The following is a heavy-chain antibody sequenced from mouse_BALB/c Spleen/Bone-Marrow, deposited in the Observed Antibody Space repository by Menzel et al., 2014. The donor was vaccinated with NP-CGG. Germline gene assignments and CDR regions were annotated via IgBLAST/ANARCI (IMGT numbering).Heavy chain of an antibody. V-gene: IGHV4-1*02. CDR3: ARLNYYGNLFV. CDR2: INPDSSTI. CDR1: GFDFRRYW. D-gene: IGHD1-1*01. Sequence: VQLKESGGGLVQPGGSLKLSCAASGFDFRRYWMSWVRQALGKGLEWIGEINPDSSTINYTPSLKDKFIISRDNAKNTLYLQMTKVRSEDTALYYCARLNYYGNLFVWGAGTTVTVSS. J-gene: IGHJ1*01.